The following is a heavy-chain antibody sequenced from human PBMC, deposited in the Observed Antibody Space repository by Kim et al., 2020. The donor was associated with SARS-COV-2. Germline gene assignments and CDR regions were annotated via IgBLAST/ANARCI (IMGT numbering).Heavy chain of an antibody. CDR2: ISGSGGST. D-gene: IGHD4-17*01. Sequence: GGSLRLSCAASGFTFSSYAMSWVRQAPGKGLEWVSAISGSGGSTYYADSAKGRFTISRDNSKNTLYLQMNSLRAEDTAVYYCAKDPPYSYGDYTGLNNWFDPWGQGTLVTVSS. V-gene: IGHV3-23*01. CDR1: GFTFSSYA. J-gene: IGHJ5*02. CDR3: AKDPPYSYGDYTGLNNWFDP.